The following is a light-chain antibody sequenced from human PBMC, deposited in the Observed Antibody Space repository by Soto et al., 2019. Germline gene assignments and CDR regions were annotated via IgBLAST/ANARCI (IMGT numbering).Light chain of an antibody. Sequence: DIQITQSPSSLSASVEDRVIITCRASQSISNHLNWYQQKPGKAPKLLIYAASTLQSGVPLRFSGSGSGTSFTLTISSLQPEDFATYYCQQLLSYPITFGQGTRLEIK. J-gene: IGKJ5*01. CDR3: QQLLSYPIT. CDR2: AAS. V-gene: IGKV1-17*01. CDR1: QSISNH.